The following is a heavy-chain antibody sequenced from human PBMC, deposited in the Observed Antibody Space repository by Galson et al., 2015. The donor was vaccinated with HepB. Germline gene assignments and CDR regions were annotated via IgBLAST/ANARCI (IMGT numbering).Heavy chain of an antibody. V-gene: IGHV1-69*04. CDR1: GGTFSSYA. J-gene: IGHJ6*02. Sequence: SVKVSCKASGGTFSSYAISWVRQAPGQGLEWMGRIIPILGIANYAQKFQGRVTITAYRSTSTAYMELSSLRSEDTAVYYCARVSSSIAKDYYYYYGMDVWGQGTTVTVSS. CDR2: IIPILGIA. D-gene: IGHD6-6*01. CDR3: ARVSSSIAKDYYYYYGMDV.